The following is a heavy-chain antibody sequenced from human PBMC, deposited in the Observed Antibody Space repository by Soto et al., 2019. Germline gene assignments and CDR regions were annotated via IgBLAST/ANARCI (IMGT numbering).Heavy chain of an antibody. CDR2: ISAYNGNT. J-gene: IGHJ6*02. CDR3: ARAKITIFGVVITDYYYGMDV. CDR1: GYTFTSYG. D-gene: IGHD3-3*01. Sequence: SVKVSCKASGYTFTSYGISWVRQAPGQGLEWMGWISAYNGNTNYAQKLQGRVTMTTDTSTSTAYMELRSLRSDDTAVYYCARAKITIFGVVITDYYYGMDVWGQGTTVTVSS. V-gene: IGHV1-18*01.